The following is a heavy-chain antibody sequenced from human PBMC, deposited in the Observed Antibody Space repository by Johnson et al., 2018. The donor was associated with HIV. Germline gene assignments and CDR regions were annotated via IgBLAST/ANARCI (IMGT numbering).Heavy chain of an antibody. V-gene: IGHV3-30*04. CDR3: ARAEKDIWYYDILTGYPNAFDI. CDR2: ISYDGSNK. J-gene: IGHJ3*02. CDR1: GFTFSSYA. D-gene: IGHD3-9*01. Sequence: QEKLVESGGGVVQPGRSLRLSCAASGFTFSSYAMHWVRQAPGKGLEWVAVISYDGSNKYYADSVKGRFTISRDNAKNSLYLQMNSLRAEDTAVYYCARAEKDIWYYDILTGYPNAFDIWGQGTMVTVSS.